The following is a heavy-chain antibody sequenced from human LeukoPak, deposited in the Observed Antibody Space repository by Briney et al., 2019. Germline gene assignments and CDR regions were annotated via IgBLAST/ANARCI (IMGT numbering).Heavy chain of an antibody. Sequence: ASVKVSCKASGYTFTGYYMHWVRQAPGQGLEWMGWINPNSGGTNYAQKFQGRVTMARDTSISTAYMELSRLRSDDTAVYYCARDPLEPGYSSGWYDYWGQGTLVTVSS. CDR1: GYTFTGYY. J-gene: IGHJ4*02. V-gene: IGHV1-2*02. CDR2: INPNSGGT. CDR3: ARDPLEPGYSSGWYDY. D-gene: IGHD6-19*01.